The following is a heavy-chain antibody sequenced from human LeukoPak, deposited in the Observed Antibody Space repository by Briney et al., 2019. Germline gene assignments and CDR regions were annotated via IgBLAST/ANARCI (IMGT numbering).Heavy chain of an antibody. D-gene: IGHD2/OR15-2a*01. J-gene: IGHJ6*03. CDR2: TNHSGST. V-gene: IGHV4-34*01. CDR1: GGAFSGYY. Sequence: SKTLSLSCGVYGGAFSGYYLSWIRQPPGKGLEWIGETNHSGSTNYNPSLKSRVTISVDTSKNQFSLKVNSVTAADTAVYYCARCGTNNRGCHYMDDWGNGTTVTVSS. CDR3: ARCGTNNRGCHYMDD.